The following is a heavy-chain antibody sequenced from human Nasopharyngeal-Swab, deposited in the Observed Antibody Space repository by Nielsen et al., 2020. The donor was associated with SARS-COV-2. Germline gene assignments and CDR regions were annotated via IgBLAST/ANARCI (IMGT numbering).Heavy chain of an antibody. CDR3: ARSPVGIGPFDY. J-gene: IGHJ4*02. CDR1: GFTFSKRW. V-gene: IGHV3-7*05. CDR2: IKQDGSEK. D-gene: IGHD1-26*01. Sequence: GGSLRLSCAASGFTFSKRWMSWVRQAPGKGLEWVANIKQDGSEKYYVDSVKGRFTISRDNAKNSLYLQMNSLKTDDTALYYCARSPVGIGPFDYWGQGTLVTVSS.